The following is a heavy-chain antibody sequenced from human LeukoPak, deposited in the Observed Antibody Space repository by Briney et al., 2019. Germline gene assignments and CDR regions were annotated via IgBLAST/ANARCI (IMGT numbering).Heavy chain of an antibody. CDR3: ARESYDRSGNCPRDFDS. D-gene: IGHD3-22*01. Sequence: KPGGTLTLSCAASVHTFSMHGMNGVTQAPGKGLEWISSISSGSIYAHYSDSVEGRFSISRDDANSFLYLQMSSLRAEDTAVYYCARESYDRSGNCPRDFDSWGQGTLVTVSS. J-gene: IGHJ4*02. V-gene: IGHV3-21*01. CDR1: VHTFSMHG. CDR2: ISSGSIYA.